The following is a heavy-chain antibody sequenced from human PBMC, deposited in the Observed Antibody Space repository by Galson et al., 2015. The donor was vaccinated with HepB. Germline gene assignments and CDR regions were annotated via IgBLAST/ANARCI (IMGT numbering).Heavy chain of an antibody. CDR3: AREGMTAVTNFDL. Sequence: SLRLSCAASGFTFSNYGMHWVRQAPGKGLEWVAVTWYDGSNKYYADSAKGRFTISRDNAKNTLYLQLSSLRAEDTAVYYCAREGMTAVTNFDLWGQGTLVTVSS. D-gene: IGHD4-17*01. CDR2: TWYDGSNK. V-gene: IGHV3-33*01. J-gene: IGHJ4*02. CDR1: GFTFSNYG.